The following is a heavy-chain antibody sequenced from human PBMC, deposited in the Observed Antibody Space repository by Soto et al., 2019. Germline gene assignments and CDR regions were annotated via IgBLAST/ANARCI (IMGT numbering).Heavy chain of an antibody. CDR2: FSSCSSYI. V-gene: IGHV3-21*01. CDR1: GFTFSSHS. J-gene: IGHJ4*02. Sequence: GGSLRLSCAASGFTFSSHSMNWVRQAPGKGLVWFLFFSSCSSYIYYADSVKGRFTISRDNAKNSLYLQMNSLRAEDTAVYYCASSVHDIVVVVAATYDYWGQGTLVTVSS. D-gene: IGHD2-15*01. CDR3: ASSVHDIVVVVAATYDY.